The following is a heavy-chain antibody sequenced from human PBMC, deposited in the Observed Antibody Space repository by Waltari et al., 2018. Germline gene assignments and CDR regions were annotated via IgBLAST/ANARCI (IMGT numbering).Heavy chain of an antibody. CDR3: ARDDPSSWYYMDV. D-gene: IGHD6-13*01. J-gene: IGHJ6*03. V-gene: IGHV4-59*01. Sequence: QVQLQESGPGLVKPSETLSLTCTVSGGSISSYYWSWIRQPPGKGLEWIGYIYYSGSTNYNPSLKSRVTISVDTSKNQFSLKLSSVTAADTAVYYCARDDPSSWYYMDVWGKGTTVTVSS. CDR2: IYYSGST. CDR1: GGSISSYY.